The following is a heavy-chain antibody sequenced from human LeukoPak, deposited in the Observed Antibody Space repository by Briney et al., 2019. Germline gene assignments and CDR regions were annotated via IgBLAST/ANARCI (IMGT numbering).Heavy chain of an antibody. CDR3: ARERERLYYYDSSSYYNDAFDI. Sequence: KASQTLSLTCTVSGGSISSGGYYWSWIRQHPGKGLEWIGYIYYSGSTYYNPSLKSRVTISVDTSKNQFSLKLSSVTAADTAVYYCARERERLYYYDSSSYYNDAFDIWGQGTMVTVSS. D-gene: IGHD3-22*01. J-gene: IGHJ3*02. CDR1: GGSISSGGYY. V-gene: IGHV4-31*03. CDR2: IYYSGST.